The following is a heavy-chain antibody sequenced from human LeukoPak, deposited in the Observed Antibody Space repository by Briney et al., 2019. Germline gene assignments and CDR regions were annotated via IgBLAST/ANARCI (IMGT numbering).Heavy chain of an antibody. CDR2: IHASGSI. J-gene: IGHJ5*02. CDR1: GASISSGSYY. CDR3: AREFRKGLDWFDP. V-gene: IGHV4-61*02. Sequence: PSETLSLTCTVSGASISSGSYYWSWIRQPAGTGLEWIGRIHASGSINYNPSLKSRVTISVDTSKNHFSLNLSSVTAADPAVYYCAREFRKGLDWFDPWGQGTLVTVSS.